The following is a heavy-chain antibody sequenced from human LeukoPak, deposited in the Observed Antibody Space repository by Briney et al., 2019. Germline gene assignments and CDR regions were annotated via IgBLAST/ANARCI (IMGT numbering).Heavy chain of an antibody. J-gene: IGHJ4*02. D-gene: IGHD5-18*01. Sequence: SGGSLRHSCAASGFTFSDYYMSWIRQAPGKGLEWVSYISSSGSTIYYADSVKGRFTISRDNAKNSLYLQMNSLRAEDTVVYYCATSGYSYGLYYWGQGTLVTVSS. CDR3: ATSGYSYGLYY. V-gene: IGHV3-11*01. CDR2: ISSSGSTI. CDR1: GFTFSDYY.